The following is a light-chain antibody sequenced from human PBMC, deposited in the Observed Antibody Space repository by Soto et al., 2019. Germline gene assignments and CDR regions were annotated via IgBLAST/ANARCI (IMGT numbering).Light chain of an antibody. CDR1: SSDVGCYNF. V-gene: IGLV2-11*01. Sequence: QSALTQPRSVSGSPGQSVTISCTGTSSDVGCYNFVSWYQQHPGKAPKLMIDDGSKRPSGVPDRFSGSKSGNTASLTISGLQAEDEADYYCCPYAGSYTWVFGTGTKLTVL. CDR3: CPYAGSYTWV. CDR2: DGS. J-gene: IGLJ1*01.